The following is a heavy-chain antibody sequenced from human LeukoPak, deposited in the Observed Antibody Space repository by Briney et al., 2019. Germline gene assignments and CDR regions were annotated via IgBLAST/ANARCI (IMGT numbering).Heavy chain of an antibody. D-gene: IGHD1-1*01. Sequence: PGRPLRLSCAASGFTFSSYAMHWVRQAPGKGLEWVAVISYDGSNKYYADSVKGRFTISRDNSKNTLYLQMNSLRAEDTAVYYCAGLQLEHFDYWGQGTLVTVSS. CDR2: ISYDGSNK. J-gene: IGHJ4*02. CDR3: AGLQLEHFDY. V-gene: IGHV3-30*01. CDR1: GFTFSSYA.